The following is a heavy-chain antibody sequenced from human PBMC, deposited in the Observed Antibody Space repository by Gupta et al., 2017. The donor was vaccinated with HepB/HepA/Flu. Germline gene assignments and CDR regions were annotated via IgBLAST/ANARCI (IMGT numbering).Heavy chain of an antibody. Sequence: QVQLVESGGGVVQHGRPLRLSCAASGFTFSSYGLHWVLQAAGKGLGWVAVIWYDGSTKYYADSVKGRFTISRDNSKNTLYLQMNSLRAEDTAVYYCARDGSIVGALLGEDYFDYWGQGTLVTVSS. V-gene: IGHV3-33*01. CDR3: ARDGSIVGALLGEDYFDY. D-gene: IGHD1-26*01. J-gene: IGHJ4*02. CDR1: GFTFSSYG. CDR2: IWYDGSTK.